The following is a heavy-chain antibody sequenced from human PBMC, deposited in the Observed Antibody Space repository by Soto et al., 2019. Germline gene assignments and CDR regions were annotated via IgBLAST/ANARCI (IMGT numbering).Heavy chain of an antibody. CDR3: AKDLTLVTTSYMDV. CDR1: GFTFSDYA. Sequence: EVQLLESGGGLVHAGGSLRLSCAASGFTFSDYAMSWVRQAPGKGLEWVSGIRDGGERTYYADSVKGRFTISRDNSKSSLYLQMKSLRAEDTAVYYCAKDLTLVTTSYMDVWGNGTTVTVSS. CDR2: IRDGGERT. D-gene: IGHD4-17*01. V-gene: IGHV3-23*01. J-gene: IGHJ6*03.